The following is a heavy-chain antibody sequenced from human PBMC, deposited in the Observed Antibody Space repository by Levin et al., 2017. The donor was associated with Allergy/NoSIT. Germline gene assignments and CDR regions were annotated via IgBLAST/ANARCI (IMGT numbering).Heavy chain of an antibody. CDR2: INPGSGDT. CDR1: GYIFTTNT. J-gene: IGHJ4*02. V-gene: IGHV1-3*01. Sequence: ASVKVSCKASGYIFTTNTIHWVRQAPGQRPEWMGWINPGSGDTKISQRFQGRVTIARDTSASTVYMSLSSLRSEDTAIYFCARVGYCRGDDCYSFDQWGQGTLVTVSS. D-gene: IGHD2-15*01. CDR3: ARVGYCRGDDCYSFDQ.